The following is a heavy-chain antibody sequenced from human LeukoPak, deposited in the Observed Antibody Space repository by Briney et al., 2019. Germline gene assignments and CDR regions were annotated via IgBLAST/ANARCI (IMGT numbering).Heavy chain of an antibody. CDR1: GGSISSSSYY. D-gene: IGHD3-22*01. CDR3: AREGWIGYDSSGYYY. Sequence: SETLSLTCTVSGGSISSSSYYWGWIRQPPGKGLEWIGSIYYSGSTYYNPSLKSRVTISVDTSKNQFPLKLSSVTAADTAVYYCAREGWIGYDSSGYYYWGQGTLVTVSS. V-gene: IGHV4-39*06. CDR2: IYYSGST. J-gene: IGHJ4*02.